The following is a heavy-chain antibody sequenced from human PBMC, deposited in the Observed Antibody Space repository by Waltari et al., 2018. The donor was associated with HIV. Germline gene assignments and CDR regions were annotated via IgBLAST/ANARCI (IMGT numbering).Heavy chain of an antibody. Sequence: QVQLQESGPGLVKPSETLSLTCSVSGYSIESGYYWGWIRQPPGKALEWIGGSLHSGKTYDNPSLKSRLTISLDTSKNQVSLKLSSVTAADTAVYYCASGSRRGHSHGIDYWGQGTLVTVSS. CDR1: GYSIESGYY. D-gene: IGHD5-18*01. CDR2: SLHSGKT. CDR3: ASGSRRGHSHGIDY. J-gene: IGHJ4*02. V-gene: IGHV4-38-2*01.